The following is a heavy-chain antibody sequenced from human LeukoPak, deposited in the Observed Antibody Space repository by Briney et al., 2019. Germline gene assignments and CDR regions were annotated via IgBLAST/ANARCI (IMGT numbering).Heavy chain of an antibody. D-gene: IGHD4-17*01. V-gene: IGHV3-48*03. CDR3: ARDENGDFSFDY. J-gene: IGHJ4*02. CDR2: ISSSGSSI. Sequence: GGSLRLSCAASGFTFSSYEMNWVRQAPGKGLEWVSYISSSGSSIYYADSVKGRFTISRDNAENSLYLQMNSLRAEDTAIYYCARDENGDFSFDYWGQGTLVTVSS. CDR1: GFTFSSYE.